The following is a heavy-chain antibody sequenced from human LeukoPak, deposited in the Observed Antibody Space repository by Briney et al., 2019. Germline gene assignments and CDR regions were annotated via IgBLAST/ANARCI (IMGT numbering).Heavy chain of an antibody. Sequence: GSLRLSCAASGFTFSGSAMHWVRQASGKGLEWVGRIRSKANNYATTYAASVKGRFTISRDDSKNTAYLQMNSLKSEDTAVYYCALSLDGYNSDYWGQGTLVIVSS. J-gene: IGHJ4*02. D-gene: IGHD5-24*01. V-gene: IGHV3-73*01. CDR1: GFTFSGSA. CDR3: ALSLDGYNSDY. CDR2: IRSKANNYAT.